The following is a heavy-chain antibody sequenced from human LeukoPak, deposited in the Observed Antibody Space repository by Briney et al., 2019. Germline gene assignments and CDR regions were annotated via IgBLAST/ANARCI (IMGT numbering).Heavy chain of an antibody. CDR3: ARILNSYDSSGYFDY. Sequence: GGSLRLSCAASGFTFSSYWMHWVRQAPGKGLEWVSIIYGGGNTYYADSVKGRFTISRDNSKNTLYLQMNRLRAEDTAVYYCARILNSYDSSGYFDYWGQGTLITVSS. CDR2: IYGGGNT. V-gene: IGHV3-66*01. D-gene: IGHD3-22*01. CDR1: GFTFSSYW. J-gene: IGHJ4*02.